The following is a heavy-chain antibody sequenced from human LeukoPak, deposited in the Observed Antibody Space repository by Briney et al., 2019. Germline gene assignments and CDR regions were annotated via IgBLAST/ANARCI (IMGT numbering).Heavy chain of an antibody. J-gene: IGHJ6*04. V-gene: IGHV3-23*01. CDR1: GFTFTTSA. D-gene: IGHD4-17*01. CDR2: ISASGATT. Sequence: GGSLRLSCTATGFTFTTSAMSWVRQAPGKGLEWVSVISASGATTYYADSVKGRFSISRDNSKNTMYIQMNTLRAEDTALYCCAKRAVRSVGGSGYYGVMDVWGKVTTVSVSS. CDR3: AKRAVRSVGGSGYYGVMDV.